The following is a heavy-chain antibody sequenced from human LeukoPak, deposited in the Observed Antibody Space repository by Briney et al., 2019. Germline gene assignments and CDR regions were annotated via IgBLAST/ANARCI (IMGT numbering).Heavy chain of an antibody. J-gene: IGHJ6*03. Sequence: GGSLRLSCAASGFTFSSYAMSWVRQAPGKGLEWVSAISGSGGSTYYADSVKGRFTISRDNSKNTLYLQMNSLRAEDTAVYYCAKGPRIAARHYYYMDVWGKGTTVTVSS. D-gene: IGHD6-6*01. CDR2: ISGSGGST. V-gene: IGHV3-23*01. CDR1: GFTFSSYA. CDR3: AKGPRIAARHYYYMDV.